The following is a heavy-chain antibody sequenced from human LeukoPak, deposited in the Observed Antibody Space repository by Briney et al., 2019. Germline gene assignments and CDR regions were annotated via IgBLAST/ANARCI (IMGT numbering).Heavy chain of an antibody. Sequence: GESLKISCKASGYDFDRYWIGWVRHVPGRGLEWMAIIWPDDYRVKYNPDFQGQVTISADRSITSAHIQWRSMKSSDTAMYYCARIGGSDSFAYWGQGSRVTVSS. V-gene: IGHV5-51*01. CDR3: ARIGGSDSFAY. CDR2: IWPDDYRV. J-gene: IGHJ4*02. D-gene: IGHD3-16*01. CDR1: GYDFDRYW.